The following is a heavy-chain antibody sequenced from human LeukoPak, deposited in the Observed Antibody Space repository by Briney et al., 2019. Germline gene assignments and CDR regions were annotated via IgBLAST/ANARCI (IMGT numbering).Heavy chain of an antibody. CDR3: ARGPRYSYDSSILLFDY. Sequence: GTSVKVSCKAPGYTFSDYDVSWVRQAPGQGLEWMGRISAYNGNTNYLQKFQGRVTMTTDTSTATAYMELRSLRPSDTAVYFCARGPRYSYDSSILLFDYWGQGTLVTVSS. J-gene: IGHJ4*02. CDR2: ISAYNGNT. CDR1: GYTFSDYD. V-gene: IGHV1-18*01. D-gene: IGHD3-22*01.